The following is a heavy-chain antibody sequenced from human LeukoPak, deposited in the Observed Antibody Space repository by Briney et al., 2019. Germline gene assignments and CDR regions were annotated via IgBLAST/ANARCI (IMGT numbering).Heavy chain of an antibody. Sequence: GGSLRLSCTTSGFAFNNYAMNWVRQAPGKGPEWVSGNSGFNTYYADSVKGRFTIFRDNSKHVLYLQMDRLRAEDTAVYSCAKDVCTSPRCLLYFDSWGQGTLVTVSS. V-gene: IGHV3-23*01. CDR3: AKDVCTSPRCLLYFDS. D-gene: IGHD2-8*01. CDR2: NSGFNT. CDR1: GFAFNNYA. J-gene: IGHJ4*02.